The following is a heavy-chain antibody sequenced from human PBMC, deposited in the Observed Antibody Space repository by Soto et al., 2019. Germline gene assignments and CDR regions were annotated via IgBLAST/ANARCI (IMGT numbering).Heavy chain of an antibody. Sequence: PSETLSLSCTVSGGSISSYYWSWIRQPPGKGLEWIGYIYYSGSTNYNPSLKSRVTISVDTSKNQFSLKLSSVTAADTAVYYCARGSYSSSWFDAFEIWGQAPMVTVS. V-gene: IGHV4-59*01. CDR1: GGSISSYY. CDR3: ARGSYSSSWFDAFEI. CDR2: IYYSGST. J-gene: IGHJ3*02. D-gene: IGHD6-13*01.